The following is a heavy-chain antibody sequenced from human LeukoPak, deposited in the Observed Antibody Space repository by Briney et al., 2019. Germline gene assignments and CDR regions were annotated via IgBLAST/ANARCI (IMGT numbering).Heavy chain of an antibody. V-gene: IGHV5-10-1*04. Sequence: GQSLKISCNGSGHSSTSYCISWVRQMRGKGLDWSGWIDLSDSKTNISPSSQGQVTISADKSISTAYLQCSSLNSSHTPMYYISGPGANGWMYYFDYWGQGTQVTVSS. CDR1: GHSSTSYC. CDR3: SGPGANGWMYYFDY. CDR2: IDLSDSKT. D-gene: IGHD6-19*01. J-gene: IGHJ4*02.